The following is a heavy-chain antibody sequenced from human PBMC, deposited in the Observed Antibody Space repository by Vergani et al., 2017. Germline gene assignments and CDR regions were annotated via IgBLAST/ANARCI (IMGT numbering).Heavy chain of an antibody. J-gene: IGHJ3*02. D-gene: IGHD4-17*01. CDR3: ARLSTMTTTHDVFDI. Sequence: EVQLVQSGAEVKKPGESLKISCKGSGYSFTSYWIGWVRQMPGKGLEWMGIIQPGDSDTRYSPSFQGQVTISVDKSISTASLQWSSLKAPDTAMYYCARLSTMTTTHDVFDIWGQGTMVTVSS. V-gene: IGHV5-51*03. CDR1: GYSFTSYW. CDR2: IQPGDSDT.